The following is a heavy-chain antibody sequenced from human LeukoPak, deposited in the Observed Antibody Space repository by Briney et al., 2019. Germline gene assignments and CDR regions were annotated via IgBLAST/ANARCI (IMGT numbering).Heavy chain of an antibody. J-gene: IGHJ4*02. Sequence: GGSLRLSCAASGFTFTNYPIHWVRQAPGKGLEWVAFIRYDGSNKYYADSVKGRFTISRDNSKNTLYLQMNSLRAEDTAVYYCAKEIWPTVTTPGWTYFDYWGQGALVTVSS. CDR3: AKEIWPTVTTPGWTYFDY. CDR1: GFTFTNYP. D-gene: IGHD4-17*01. CDR2: IRYDGSNK. V-gene: IGHV3-30*02.